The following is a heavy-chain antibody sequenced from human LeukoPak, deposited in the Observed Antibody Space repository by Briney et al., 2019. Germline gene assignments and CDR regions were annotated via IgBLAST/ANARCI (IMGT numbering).Heavy chain of an antibody. CDR3: ARVPTYYYDSSGRFDI. J-gene: IGHJ3*02. D-gene: IGHD3-22*01. CDR2: MNPNSGNT. CDR1: GYTFTSYD. V-gene: IGHV1-8*01. Sequence: ASVKVSCKASGYTFTSYDINWVRQATGQGLEWMGWMNPNSGNTGYAQKFQGRVTMTRNTSISTAYMELSSLRSEDTAMYYCARVPTYYYDSSGRFDIWGQGAMVTVSS.